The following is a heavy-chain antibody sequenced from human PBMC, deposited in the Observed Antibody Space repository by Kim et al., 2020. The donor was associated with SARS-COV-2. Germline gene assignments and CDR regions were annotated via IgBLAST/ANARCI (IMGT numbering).Heavy chain of an antibody. CDR1: GYTFSSYD. CDR2: MNPNSGNT. D-gene: IGHD2-15*01. Sequence: ASVKVSCKASGYTFSSYDINWVRQATGQGPEWMGWMNPNSGNTGYAQKFQGRVTMTRNTSISTAYMELSSLRSEDTAVYFCARGRLEGYCSGGRCYYLDSWRQGTLVTVSS. V-gene: IGHV1-8*02. J-gene: IGHJ4*02. CDR3: ARGRLEGYCSGGRCYYLDS.